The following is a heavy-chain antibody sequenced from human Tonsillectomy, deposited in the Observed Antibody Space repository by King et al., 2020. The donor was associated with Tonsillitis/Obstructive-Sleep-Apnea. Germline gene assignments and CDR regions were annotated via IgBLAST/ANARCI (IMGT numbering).Heavy chain of an antibody. V-gene: IGHV3-23*04. Sequence: VQLVESGGGLVQPGGSLRLSFAASGITFSSYAISWVRQAPGKGLEWVSTISGGGGCTYYADSVKGRFTISRDNSKNTLDLRMNSLRAEDTAVYYCAKAMVQGIIITIFDYWGQGTLVTVSS. D-gene: IGHD3-10*01. J-gene: IGHJ4*02. CDR2: ISGGGGCT. CDR1: GITFSSYA. CDR3: AKAMVQGIIITIFDY.